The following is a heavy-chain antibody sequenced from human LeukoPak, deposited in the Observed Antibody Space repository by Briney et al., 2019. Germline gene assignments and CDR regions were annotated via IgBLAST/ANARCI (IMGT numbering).Heavy chain of an antibody. CDR1: GYTFTGYY. D-gene: IGHD2-2*01. CDR2: INPNSGGT. CDR3: ARGERYCSSTSCSPGAPFDP. J-gene: IGHJ5*02. V-gene: IGHV1-2*04. Sequence: ASVKVSCKASGYTFTGYYMHWVRQAPGQGLEWMGWINPNSGGTNYAQKFQGWVTMTRDTSISTAYMELSRLRSDDTAVYYCARGERYCSSTSCSPGAPFDPWGQGTLVTVSS.